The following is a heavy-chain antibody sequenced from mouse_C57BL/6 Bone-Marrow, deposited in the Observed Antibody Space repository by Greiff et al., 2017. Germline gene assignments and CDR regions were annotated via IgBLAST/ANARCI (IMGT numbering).Heavy chain of an antibody. Sequence: QVQLKQPGAELVKPGASVKMSCKASGYTFTTYWITWVQQRPGQGLEWIGDIYPGSGSTTYNEKFKSKATLTVDTSSSTAYMQLSSLTSEDSAVYYCARYDGYPLAYWGQGTLVTVAA. CDR3: ARYDGYPLAY. D-gene: IGHD2-3*01. CDR1: GYTFTTYW. CDR2: IYPGSGST. V-gene: IGHV1-55*01. J-gene: IGHJ3*01.